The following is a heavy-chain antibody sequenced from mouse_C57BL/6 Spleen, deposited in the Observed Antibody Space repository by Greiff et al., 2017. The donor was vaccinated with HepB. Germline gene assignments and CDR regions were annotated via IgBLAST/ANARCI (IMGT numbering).Heavy chain of an antibody. CDR1: GFSLTSYA. CDR3: ARNSPLFTTVVYFDY. CDR2: IWTGGGT. J-gene: IGHJ2*01. V-gene: IGHV2-9-1*01. Sequence: QVQLQQSGPGLVAPSQSLSITCTVSGFSLTSYAISWVRQPPGKGLEWLGVIWTGGGTNYNSALKSRLSISKDNSKSQVFLKMNSLQTDDTARYYCARNSPLFTTVVYFDYWGQGTTLTVSS. D-gene: IGHD1-1*01.